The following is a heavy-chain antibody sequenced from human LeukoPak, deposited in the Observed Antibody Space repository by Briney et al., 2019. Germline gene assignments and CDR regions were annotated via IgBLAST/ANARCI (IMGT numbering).Heavy chain of an antibody. CDR1: GFTFSSYW. CDR2: INQGASEQ. D-gene: IGHD5/OR15-5a*01. CDR3: AKKVGLVSAPLYYFDV. V-gene: IGHV3-7*01. Sequence: PGESLRLSCSASGFTFSSYWMSWVRQAPGKGLEWVANINQGASEQYYVDSVKGRFTISRDDAKNSLYLQMSSLSAEDTAIYYCAKKVGLVSAPLYYFDVWGQGTLVTVSS. J-gene: IGHJ4*02.